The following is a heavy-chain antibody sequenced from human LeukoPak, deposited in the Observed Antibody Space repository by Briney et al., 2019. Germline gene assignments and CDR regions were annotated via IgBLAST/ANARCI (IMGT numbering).Heavy chain of an antibody. CDR1: GGSISSGGYY. Sequence: SETLSLTCTVSGGSISSGGYYWSWIRQHPEKGLEWIGYIYYSGSTYYNPSLKSRVTISVDTSKNQFSLKLSSVTAADTAVYYCARSGAAAIRGPFDYWGQGTLVTVSS. V-gene: IGHV4-31*03. J-gene: IGHJ4*02. CDR2: IYYSGST. D-gene: IGHD2-2*02. CDR3: ARSGAAAIRGPFDY.